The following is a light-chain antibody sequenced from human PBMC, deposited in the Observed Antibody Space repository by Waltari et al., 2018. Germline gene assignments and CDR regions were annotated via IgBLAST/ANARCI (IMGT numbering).Light chain of an antibody. CDR2: KSS. V-gene: IGKV3-11*01. CDR1: QSVGNS. CDR3: LQRSNGPPT. J-gene: IGKJ4*01. Sequence: DILFTQSPATLSLSPGDHATLSCRARQSVGNSLSLYQQKPGQAPRLLIYKSSTRPTGIPARFGGSGSGTDFTLTIGSLEPEDFAVYCCLQRSNGPPTFGGGTTVEIK.